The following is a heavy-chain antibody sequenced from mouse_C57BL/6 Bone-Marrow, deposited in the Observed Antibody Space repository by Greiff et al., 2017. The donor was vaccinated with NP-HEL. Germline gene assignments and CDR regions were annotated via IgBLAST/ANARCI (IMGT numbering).Heavy chain of an antibody. J-gene: IGHJ4*01. CDR1: GYTFTSYG. CDR2: IYPRSGNT. CDR3: AKLARYYGNYDYYAMDY. V-gene: IGHV1-81*01. D-gene: IGHD2-1*01. Sequence: QVQLQQSGAELARPGASVKLSCKASGYTFTSYGISWVKQRTGQGLEWIGEIYPRSGNTYYNEKFKGKATLTADKSSSTAYMELRSLTSEYSAVYFCAKLARYYGNYDYYAMDYWGQGTSVTVSS.